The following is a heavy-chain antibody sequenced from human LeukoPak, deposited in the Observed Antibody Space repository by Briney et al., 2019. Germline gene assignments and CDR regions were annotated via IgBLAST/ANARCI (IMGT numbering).Heavy chain of an antibody. Sequence: GGSLRLSCAASGFPFSTYAMSWVRQAPGKGLEWVSGITGSGDSTYYADSVRGRFTISRDNFKNTLSLQMNSLRAEDTAVYYCAKGATPFDYGGNSDYWGQGTLVTVSS. D-gene: IGHD4-23*01. CDR2: ITGSGDST. J-gene: IGHJ4*02. V-gene: IGHV3-23*01. CDR3: AKGATPFDYGGNSDY. CDR1: GFPFSTYA.